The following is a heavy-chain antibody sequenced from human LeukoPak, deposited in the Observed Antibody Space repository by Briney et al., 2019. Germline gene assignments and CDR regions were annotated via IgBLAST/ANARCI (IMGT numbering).Heavy chain of an antibody. Sequence: SETLSLTCAVYGGSFSGYYWSWIRQPPGKGLEWIGEINHSGSTNYNPSLKSRVTISVDTSKNQFSLKLSSVTAADTAVYYCARDPLPGIAGDDAFDIWGQGTMVTVSS. CDR2: INHSGST. J-gene: IGHJ3*02. D-gene: IGHD6-13*01. CDR1: GGSFSGYY. CDR3: ARDPLPGIAGDDAFDI. V-gene: IGHV4-34*01.